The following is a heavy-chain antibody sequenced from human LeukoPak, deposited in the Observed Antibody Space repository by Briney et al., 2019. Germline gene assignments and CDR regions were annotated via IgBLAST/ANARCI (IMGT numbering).Heavy chain of an antibody. CDR3: ARDSTYYYGSGSYSGMDV. CDR2: IYYSGST. Sequence: SETLSLTCTVSGGSISSYYWSWIRQPPGKGLEWIGYIYYSGSTNYNPSLKSRVTISVDTSKNQFSLKLSSVTAADTAVYYCARDSTYYYGSGSYSGMDVWGQGTTVTVSS. V-gene: IGHV4-59*01. J-gene: IGHJ6*02. D-gene: IGHD3-10*01. CDR1: GGSISSYY.